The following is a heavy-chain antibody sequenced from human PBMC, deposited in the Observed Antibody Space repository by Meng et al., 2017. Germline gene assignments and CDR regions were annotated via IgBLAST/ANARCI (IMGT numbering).Heavy chain of an antibody. CDR3: ARDPHYYDSRGEFDP. CDR2: IIPILGIA. Sequence: QARRVKSGAEVKKPGSPVRVSCKASVGTFSSYTISWVRQAPGQGLEWMGRIIPILGIANYAQKFQGRVTITADKSTSTAYMELSSLRSEDTAVYYCARDPHYYDSRGEFDPWGQGTLVTVSS. V-gene: IGHV1-69*08. CDR1: VGTFSSYT. D-gene: IGHD3-22*01. J-gene: IGHJ5*02.